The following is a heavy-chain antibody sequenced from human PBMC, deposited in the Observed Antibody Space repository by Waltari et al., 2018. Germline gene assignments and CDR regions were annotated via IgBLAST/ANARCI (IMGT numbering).Heavy chain of an antibody. D-gene: IGHD6-19*01. J-gene: IGHJ4*02. CDR2: SNPNSGGT. CDR3: AREGIAVAALDY. V-gene: IGHV1-2*02. CDR1: GYTFTGYY. Sequence: QVQLVQSGAEVKKPGASVKVSCKASGYTFTGYYMHWVRQAPGQGLGWMGWSNPNSGGTNYAQKLQGRVTMTRDTSISTAYMELSRLRSDDTAVYYCAREGIAVAALDYWGQGTLVTVSS.